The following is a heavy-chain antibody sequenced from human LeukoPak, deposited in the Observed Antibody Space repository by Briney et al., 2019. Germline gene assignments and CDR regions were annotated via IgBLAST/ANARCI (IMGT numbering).Heavy chain of an antibody. CDR2: NIPIFGTA. J-gene: IGHJ6*04. D-gene: IGHD2-2*01. V-gene: IGHV1-69*13. CDR3: ARSYCSSTSCPLDYYYYGMYV. CDR1: GGTFSSYA. Sequence: GASVKVSCKASGGTFSSYAISWVRQAPGQGLEWMGGNIPIFGTANYAQKFQGRVTITADESTSTAYMELGSLRSEDTAVYYCARSYCSSTSCPLDYYYYGMYVWGKGTTVTVSS.